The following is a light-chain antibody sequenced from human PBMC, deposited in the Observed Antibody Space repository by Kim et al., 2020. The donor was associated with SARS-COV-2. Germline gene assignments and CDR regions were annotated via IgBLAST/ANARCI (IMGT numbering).Light chain of an antibody. CDR2: DVG. CDR1: SSEVGDYEY. Sequence: PRQTVSSTGTGTSSEVGDYEYVSWHQQHPATAPTLMIYDVGKRPSGVPDRFSDSKSGNTASLTISGLQAEDESDYYCCSYAGSYVVFGGGTQLTVL. V-gene: IGLV2-11*01. CDR3: CSYAGSYVV. J-gene: IGLJ2*01.